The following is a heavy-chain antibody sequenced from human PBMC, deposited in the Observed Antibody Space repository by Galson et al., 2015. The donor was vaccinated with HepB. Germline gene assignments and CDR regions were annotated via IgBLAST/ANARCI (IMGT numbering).Heavy chain of an antibody. CDR2: ISPYNSNK. V-gene: IGHV1-18*01. Sequence: SVKVSCKASGYTFTSNGITWVRQAPGEGLEWMGWISPYNSNKNYAQKFQGRVTMTTDTSTSTAYMELKSLISDDTAVYYCARGQQWLDNNYDYWGQGTLVTVSS. CDR1: GYTFTSNG. J-gene: IGHJ4*02. CDR3: ARGQQWLDNNYDY. D-gene: IGHD6-19*01.